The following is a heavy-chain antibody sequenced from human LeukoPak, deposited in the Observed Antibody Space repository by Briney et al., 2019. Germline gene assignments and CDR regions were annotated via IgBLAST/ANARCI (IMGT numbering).Heavy chain of an antibody. D-gene: IGHD3-22*01. CDR2: INHSGST. J-gene: IGHJ6*03. CDR3: ARDLGAWSITMIVVVPSYMDV. CDR1: GGSFSGYY. Sequence: SETLSLTCAVYGGSFSGYYWSWIRQPRGKGLEWIGEINHSGSTNYNPSLKSRVTISVDTSKNQFSLKLSSVTAADTAVYYCARDLGAWSITMIVVVPSYMDVWGKGTTVTVSS. V-gene: IGHV4-34*01.